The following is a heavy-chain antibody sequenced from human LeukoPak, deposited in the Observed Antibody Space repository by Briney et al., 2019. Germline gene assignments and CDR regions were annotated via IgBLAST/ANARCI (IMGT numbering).Heavy chain of an antibody. CDR1: GFTLSSHW. Sequence: GGSLRLSCAASGFTLSSHWMTWVRQAPGKGLEWVANINQDGSAKYYVDSVKGRFTISRDNAKNSLYLQMNSLRAEDTALYYCAKGQYYYDSSGYFTSQYYFDYWGQGTLVTVTS. V-gene: IGHV3-7*03. J-gene: IGHJ4*02. CDR2: INQDGSAK. CDR3: AKGQYYYDSSGYFTSQYYFDY. D-gene: IGHD3-22*01.